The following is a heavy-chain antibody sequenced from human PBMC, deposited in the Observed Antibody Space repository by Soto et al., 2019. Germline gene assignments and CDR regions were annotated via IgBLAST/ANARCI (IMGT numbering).Heavy chain of an antibody. V-gene: IGHV3-48*02. CDR3: ARDGYSTSSDWPWFDP. CDR1: GFTFSVYT. D-gene: IGHD6-6*01. Sequence: EAQLVESGGGLVQPGGSLRLSCAASGFTFSVYTMHWVRQSPGKGLEWISSITSSGTTISYADSVKGRFTISRDNAKSSLFLQMDTLRDEDTAVYYCARDGYSTSSDWPWFDPWGQGTLATVSS. CDR2: ITSSGTTI. J-gene: IGHJ5*02.